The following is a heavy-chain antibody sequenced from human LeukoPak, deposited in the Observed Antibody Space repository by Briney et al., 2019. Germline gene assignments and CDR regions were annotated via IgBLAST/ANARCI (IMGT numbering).Heavy chain of an antibody. CDR3: ATGLLPYDSSGYPMFDI. J-gene: IGHJ3*02. V-gene: IGHV1-24*01. Sequence: ASVKVSCKVSGYTLTELSMHWVRQAPGKGLEWMGGFDPEDGETIYAQKFQGRVTMTEDTSTDTAYMELSSLRSEDTAVYYCATGLLPYDSSGYPMFDIWGQGTMVTVSS. CDR2: FDPEDGET. CDR1: GYTLTELS. D-gene: IGHD3-22*01.